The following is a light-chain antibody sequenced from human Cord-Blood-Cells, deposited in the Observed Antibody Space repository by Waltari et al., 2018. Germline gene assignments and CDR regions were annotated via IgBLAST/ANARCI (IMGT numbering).Light chain of an antibody. CDR1: SSDVGSYNL. CDR3: CSYAGSSTAWV. V-gene: IGLV2-23*01. J-gene: IGLJ3*02. CDR2: GGS. Sequence: QSALTQPASVSGSPGQSITISCTGTSSDVGSYNLVSWYQQHPGKAPKLMIYGGSKRPSGSSNRFSGSKSGNTASLTISGLQAEDEADYYCCSYAGSSTAWVFGGGTKLTVL.